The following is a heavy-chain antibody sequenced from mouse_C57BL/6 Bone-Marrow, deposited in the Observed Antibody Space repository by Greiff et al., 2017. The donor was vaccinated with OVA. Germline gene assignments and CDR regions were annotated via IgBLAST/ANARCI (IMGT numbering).Heavy chain of an antibody. CDR3: ARCDGSSYVYAMGY. CDR2: IFPGSGST. CDR1: GYTFTSHW. Sequence: VQLQQSGPELVRPGASVKISCKAPGYTFTSHWMQWVRQRPGQGLEWIGEIFPGSGSTYYNEKFKGKATLTVDTSSSTAYMQLSSLTSEDSAVYFCARCDGSSYVYAMGYWGQGTSVTVSS. J-gene: IGHJ4*01. V-gene: IGHV1-56*01. D-gene: IGHD1-1*01.